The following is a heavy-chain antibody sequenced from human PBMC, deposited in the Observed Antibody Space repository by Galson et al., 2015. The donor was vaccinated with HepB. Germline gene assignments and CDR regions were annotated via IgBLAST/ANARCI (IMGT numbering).Heavy chain of an antibody. J-gene: IGHJ5*02. CDR3: ARCYISALGVRPRVWFDP. D-gene: IGHD2-2*02. V-gene: IGHV4-59*08. CDR2: ISHTGKT. Sequence: ETLSLTCDVSGGSIKNYAWSWIRQSPGKGLDWIGYISHTGKTNYNPSLKSRVSVSVDTSKNQFSLKLTSVTAADTAMYYCARCYISALGVRPRVWFDPWGQGALVTVSS. CDR1: GGSIKNYA.